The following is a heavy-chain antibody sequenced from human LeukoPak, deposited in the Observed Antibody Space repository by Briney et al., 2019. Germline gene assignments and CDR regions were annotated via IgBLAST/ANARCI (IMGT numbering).Heavy chain of an antibody. Sequence: SETQSLTCTVSGGSISSSSYYWGWIRQPPGKGLEWIGSIYYSGSTYYNPSLKSRVTISVDTSKNQFSLKLSSVTAADTAVYYCARDALETPRDDYWGQGTLVTVSS. CDR2: IYYSGST. J-gene: IGHJ4*02. CDR1: GGSISSSSYY. CDR3: ARDALETPRDDY. V-gene: IGHV4-39*07.